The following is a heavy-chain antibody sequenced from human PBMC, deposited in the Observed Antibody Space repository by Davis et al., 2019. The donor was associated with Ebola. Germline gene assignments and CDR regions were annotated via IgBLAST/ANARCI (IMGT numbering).Heavy chain of an antibody. CDR2: VNTNTG. CDR3: ARGPTGYIDY. J-gene: IGHJ4*02. CDR1: GYTFTSYA. V-gene: IGHV7-4-1*02. Sequence: AASVKVSCKASGYTFTSYAMNWVRQAPGQGLEWMGWVNTNTGRYAQGFTGRFFFSMDTSVSTAYLQISSLEADDTAVYYCARGPTGYIDYWGQGTLVTVSS. D-gene: IGHD3-9*01.